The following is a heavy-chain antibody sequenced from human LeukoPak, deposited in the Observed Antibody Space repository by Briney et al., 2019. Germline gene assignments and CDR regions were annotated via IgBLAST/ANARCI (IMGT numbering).Heavy chain of an antibody. J-gene: IGHJ6*04. CDR1: GYTFTSYA. CDR3: ARDGWFGYYYYGMDV. V-gene: IGHV1-3*01. Sequence: ASVKVSCKASGYTFTSYAMHWVRQAPGQRLEWMGWINAGNSNTKYSQKFQGRVTITRDTSASTAYMELSSLRSEDTAVYYCARDGWFGYYYYGMDVWGKGTTVTVSS. D-gene: IGHD3-10*01. CDR2: INAGNSNT.